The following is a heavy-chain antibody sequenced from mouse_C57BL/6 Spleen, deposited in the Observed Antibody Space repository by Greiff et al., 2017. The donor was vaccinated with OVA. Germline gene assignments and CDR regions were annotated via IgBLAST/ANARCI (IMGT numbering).Heavy chain of an antibody. J-gene: IGHJ4*01. CDR3: ARRGYDGYYGFYAMDY. V-gene: IGHV1-53*01. CDR2: INPSNGGT. Sequence: VQLQQPGTELVKPGASVKLSCKASGYTFTSYWMHWVKQRPGQGLEWIGNINPSNGGTTYNEKFKSKATLTVDKSSSTAYMQLSSLTSEDSAVYYCARRGYDGYYGFYAMDYWGQGTSVTVSS. D-gene: IGHD2-3*01. CDR1: GYTFTSYW.